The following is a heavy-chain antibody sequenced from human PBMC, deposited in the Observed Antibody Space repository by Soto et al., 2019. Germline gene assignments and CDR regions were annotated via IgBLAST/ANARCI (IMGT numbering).Heavy chain of an antibody. CDR2: INHSGST. V-gene: IGHV4-34*01. J-gene: IGHJ2*01. CDR1: GGSFSGYY. CDR3: ARGRGDGYNQHWYFDL. Sequence: QVHLQQWGAGLLKPSETLSLTCAVYGGSFSGYYWSGVRQPPGKGLEWIGEINHSGSTNYNPSLNSRVSISVGTSNNPFSLKLSSVTAADTAVYYCARGRGDGYNQHWYFDLWGRGTLVTVSS. D-gene: IGHD3-10*01.